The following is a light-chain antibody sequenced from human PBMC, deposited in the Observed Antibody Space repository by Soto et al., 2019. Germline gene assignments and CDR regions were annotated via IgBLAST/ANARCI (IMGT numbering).Light chain of an antibody. Sequence: DIQLTPSQSFLSASVLYIVNITFRSSQTIISWLAWYQQTPGKAPKLLIYEASTLQSGFPSRFSFMGSATADTSTTSGLQPDDYSTTYCQKLNGNPYNFGQG. J-gene: IGKJ5*01. CDR2: EAS. V-gene: IGKV1-5*01. CDR1: QTIISW. CDR3: QKLNGNPYN.